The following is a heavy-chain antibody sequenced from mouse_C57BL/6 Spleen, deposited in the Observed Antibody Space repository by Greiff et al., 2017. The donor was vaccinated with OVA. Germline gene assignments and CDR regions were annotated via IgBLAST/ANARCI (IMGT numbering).Heavy chain of an antibody. V-gene: IGHV1-82*01. CDR2: IYPGDGDT. D-gene: IGHD2-4*01. CDR3: ARWGYDYDEWVDY. J-gene: IGHJ2*01. Sequence: QVQLQQSGPELVKPGASVKISCKASGYAFSSSWMNWVKQRPGKGLEWIGRIYPGDGDTNYNGKFKGKATLTADKSSSTAYMQLSSLTSEDSAVYFCARWGYDYDEWVDYWGQGTTLTVSS. CDR1: GYAFSSSW.